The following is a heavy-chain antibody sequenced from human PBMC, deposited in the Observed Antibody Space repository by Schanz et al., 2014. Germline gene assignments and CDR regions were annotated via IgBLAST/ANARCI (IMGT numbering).Heavy chain of an antibody. D-gene: IGHD3-10*01. CDR3: ARQVRGSPPGRGIRHFDY. V-gene: IGHV4-59*08. CDR1: GDSIRSYY. J-gene: IGHJ4*02. Sequence: QVQLQESGPGLVKPSETLSLTCNVSGDSIRSYYWSWIRQPPGKGLEWIGYIYYSGTTNYNPSLKSRLTISREASKNQFSLKLSSVTAADTAVYFCARQVRGSPPGRGIRHFDYWGQGTLVTVSS. CDR2: IYYSGTT.